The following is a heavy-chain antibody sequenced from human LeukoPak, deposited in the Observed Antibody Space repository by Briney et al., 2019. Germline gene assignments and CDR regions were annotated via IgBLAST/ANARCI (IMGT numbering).Heavy chain of an antibody. J-gene: IGHJ4*02. V-gene: IGHV3-33*08. Sequence: GGSPRLSCAASGFIFSNYGMNWVRQAPGKGLEGEAVIWYDGSNKYYADSVKGRFTISRDNSKNTLYLQMNSLRAEDTAVYYCARGEMATISPIDYWGQGTLVTVSS. CDR2: IWYDGSNK. CDR3: ARGEMATISPIDY. D-gene: IGHD5-24*01. CDR1: GFIFSNYG.